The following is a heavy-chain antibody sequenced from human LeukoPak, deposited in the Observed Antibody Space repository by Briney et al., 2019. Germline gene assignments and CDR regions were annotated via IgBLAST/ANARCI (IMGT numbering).Heavy chain of an antibody. V-gene: IGHV3-7*03. J-gene: IGHJ4*02. CDR1: GFPFNAYW. Sequence: GGSLRLSCAASGFPFNAYWMTWVRQAPGKGLEWVANIRQDGDTKYYVDSVEGRFTISRDNAMNSLYLQMNSLRAEDTAIYYCARSLPYGTTWYGRSDFWGQGTLVTVSS. CDR3: ARSLPYGTTWYGRSDF. D-gene: IGHD6-13*01. CDR2: IRQDGDTK.